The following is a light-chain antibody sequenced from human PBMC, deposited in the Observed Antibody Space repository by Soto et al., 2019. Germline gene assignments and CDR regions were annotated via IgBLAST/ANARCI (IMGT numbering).Light chain of an antibody. CDR3: HQTYSTPQT. Sequence: DIQKTQYPSSLSASVGDRVTITCGAGQTVTDYLNWYQHKPGKAPKLLIYSASTLQSGVPSRFSGSGSGADFTLTITSLQPEDFGTYYCHQTYSTPQTFGQGTKVDIK. CDR2: SAS. CDR1: QTVTDY. J-gene: IGKJ1*01. V-gene: IGKV1-39*01.